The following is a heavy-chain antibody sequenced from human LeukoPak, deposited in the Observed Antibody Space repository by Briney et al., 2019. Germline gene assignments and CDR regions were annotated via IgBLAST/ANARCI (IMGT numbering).Heavy chain of an antibody. CDR3: ARRGLSITIFGVHVYYFDY. Sequence: GESLKISCKGSGYSFTSYWSGWVRPMPGKGLEWMGIIYPGDTDTGYSPSFQGQITISADKSISSAYLQWSSVKASATDMYYCARRGLSITIFGVHVYYFDYWGQGTLVTVSS. D-gene: IGHD3-3*01. V-gene: IGHV5-51*01. CDR1: GYSFTSYW. J-gene: IGHJ4*02. CDR2: IYPGDTDT.